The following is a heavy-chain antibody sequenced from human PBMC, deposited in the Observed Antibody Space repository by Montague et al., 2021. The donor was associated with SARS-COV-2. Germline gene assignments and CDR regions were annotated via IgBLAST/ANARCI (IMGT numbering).Heavy chain of an antibody. V-gene: IGHV4-39*01. CDR1: GDSISSSSYN. J-gene: IGHJ4*02. CDR3: TRHVHMTWPEPSPGFDY. D-gene: IGHD1-1*01. CDR2: VHYSGRP. Sequence: SETLSLTCTVSGDSISSSSYNWGWIRQPPGKGLEWIGSVHYSGRPCYNPSLKSRVTIYVDTSKNQLSLKLSSVTAADTAVYYCTRHVHMTWPEPSPGFDYGGQGTLVTVSS.